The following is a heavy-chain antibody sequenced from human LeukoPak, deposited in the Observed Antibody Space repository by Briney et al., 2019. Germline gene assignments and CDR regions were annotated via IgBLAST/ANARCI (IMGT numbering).Heavy chain of an antibody. Sequence: GGSLRLSCAASGFTFSSYSMNWVRQAPGKGLEWVSYISSSGSTIYYADSVKGRFTISRDNTKNSLYLQMNSLRAEDTAVYYCARDLKVVVVVPAAGYYYYGMDVWGQGTTVTVSS. CDR2: ISSSGSTI. CDR1: GFTFSSYS. V-gene: IGHV3-48*04. D-gene: IGHD2-2*01. J-gene: IGHJ6*02. CDR3: ARDLKVVVVVPAAGYYYYGMDV.